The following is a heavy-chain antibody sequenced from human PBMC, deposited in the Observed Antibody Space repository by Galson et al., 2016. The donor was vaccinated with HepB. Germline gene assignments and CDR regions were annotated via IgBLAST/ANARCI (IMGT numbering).Heavy chain of an antibody. J-gene: IGHJ4*02. D-gene: IGHD5-24*01. CDR3: ARDGGGGYNLDY. CDR1: GFTFSSHW. V-gene: IGHV3-74*01. CDR2: INTDGSST. Sequence: SLRLSCAASGFTFSSHWMHWVRKAPGKGLVWVSRINTDGSSTSYADSVKGRFTISRDNAKNTLYLQMNSLRDEDTAVYYCARDGGGGYNLDYWGQGTLVTISS.